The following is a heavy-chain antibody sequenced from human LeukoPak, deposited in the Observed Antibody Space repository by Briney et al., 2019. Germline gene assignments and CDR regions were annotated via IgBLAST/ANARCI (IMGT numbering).Heavy chain of an antibody. CDR3: ARAPPQGYGDYADDY. CDR2: INHSGST. D-gene: IGHD4-17*01. J-gene: IGHJ4*02. CDR1: VGSFSGYY. Sequence: SETLSLTCAVYVGSFSGYYWSWIRQPPGKGLEWIGEINHSGSTNYNPSLKSRVTISVDTSKHQFSLKLSSVTAADTAVYYCARAPPQGYGDYADDYRRQGTLVTVPS. V-gene: IGHV4-34*01.